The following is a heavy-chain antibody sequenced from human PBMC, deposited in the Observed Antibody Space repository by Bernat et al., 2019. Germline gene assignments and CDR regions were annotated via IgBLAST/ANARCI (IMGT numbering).Heavy chain of an antibody. V-gene: IGHV4-4*02. CDR3: ARNYCSGGSCHWYFDL. Sequence: QVQLEESGPGLVKPSGTLSLTCAVSGGSIGSSDWWSWVRQPPGKGLQWIGEIYRSGSTNYMPSLRSRVTISIDKSKNQLSLKVTSVTAADTAVYYCARNYCSGGSCHWYFDLWGRGTLVTVSS. J-gene: IGHJ2*01. CDR2: IYRSGST. D-gene: IGHD2-15*01. CDR1: GGSIGSSDW.